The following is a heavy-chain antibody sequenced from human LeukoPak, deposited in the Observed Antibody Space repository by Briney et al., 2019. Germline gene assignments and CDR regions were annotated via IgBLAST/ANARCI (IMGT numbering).Heavy chain of an antibody. J-gene: IGHJ5*02. D-gene: IGHD3-3*01. CDR2: IYTSGST. Sequence: PSETLSLTCAVSGGSISSYYWSWIRQPAGKGLEWIGRIYTSGSTNYNPSLKSRVTMSVDTSKNQFSLKLSSVTAADTAVYYCAREDYDFWSGYTMKNWFDPWGQGTLVTVSS. V-gene: IGHV4-4*07. CDR1: GGSISSYY. CDR3: AREDYDFWSGYTMKNWFDP.